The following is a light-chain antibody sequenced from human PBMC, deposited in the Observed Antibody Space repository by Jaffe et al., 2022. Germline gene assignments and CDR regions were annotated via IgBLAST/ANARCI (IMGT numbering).Light chain of an antibody. J-gene: IGKJ4*01. V-gene: IGKV1-27*01. Sequence: DIQMTQSPSSLSASVGDRVTITCRASQGIRNFLAWYQQKPGKVPKLLIYAASTFLSGVPSRFSGSGSGTNFTLTISRLQPEDVATYYCQKYNSVPLSFGGGTKVEIK. CDR1: QGIRNF. CDR2: AAS. CDR3: QKYNSVPLS.